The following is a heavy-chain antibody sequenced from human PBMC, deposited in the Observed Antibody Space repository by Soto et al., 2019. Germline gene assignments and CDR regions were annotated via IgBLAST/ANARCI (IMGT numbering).Heavy chain of an antibody. CDR3: ARVERGTATTVVAAFDI. J-gene: IGHJ3*02. V-gene: IGHV4-34*01. Sequence: QVQLQQWGAGLLKPSETLSLTCAVYGGFVSSGSYYWSWIRQPPGKGLEWIGEMSHSGGTHFNTSLKSRVTISVDTSKNQFSLKMSSVTAADTALYYCARVERGTATTVVAAFDIWGPGTMVTVSS. CDR2: MSHSGGT. CDR1: GGFVSSGSYY. D-gene: IGHD1-1*01.